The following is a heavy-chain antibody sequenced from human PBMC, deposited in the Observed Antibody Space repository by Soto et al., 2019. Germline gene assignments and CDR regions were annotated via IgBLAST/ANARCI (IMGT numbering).Heavy chain of an antibody. CDR3: ARHSMTVLRFLEWLSPSEYYYYYYGMDV. J-gene: IGHJ6*02. Sequence: QLQLQESGPGLVKPSETLSLTCTVSGGSISSSSYYWGWIRQPPGKGLEWIGSIYYSGSTYYNPSLKSRVTISVDTSKHQFSLKLSSVTAADTAVYYCARHSMTVLRFLEWLSPSEYYYYYYGMDVWGQGTTVTVSS. D-gene: IGHD3-3*01. CDR2: IYYSGST. V-gene: IGHV4-39*01. CDR1: GGSISSSSYY.